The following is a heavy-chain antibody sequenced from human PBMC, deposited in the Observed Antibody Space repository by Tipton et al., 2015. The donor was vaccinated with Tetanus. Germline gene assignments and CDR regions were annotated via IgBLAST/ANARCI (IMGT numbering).Heavy chain of an antibody. CDR3: ARDRGDYIYYGMDV. Sequence: QVQLVQSGAEVKKAGATVKVSCKASGYSFIGYYIHWVRQAPGQGLEWMGWIDPNSGGTVYAQKFQGRVTMTRDTSISTAYMELRSLRSDDTAVYYCARDRGDYIYYGMDVWGPGTTVTVS. CDR2: IDPNSGGT. CDR1: GYSFIGYY. D-gene: IGHD3-22*01. J-gene: IGHJ6*02. V-gene: IGHV1-2*02.